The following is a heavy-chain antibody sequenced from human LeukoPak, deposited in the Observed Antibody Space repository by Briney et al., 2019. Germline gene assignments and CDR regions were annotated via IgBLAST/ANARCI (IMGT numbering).Heavy chain of an antibody. CDR2: IRYDGSNK. D-gene: IGHD3-10*01. CDR3: ARTRVTMVRGTSFDY. Sequence: AGGSLRLSCVVSGFSFSNLYMTWIRQAPGKGLEWVAFIRYDGSNKYYADSVKGRFTISRDNSKNTLYLQMNSLRAEDTAVYYCARTRVTMVRGTSFDYWGQGTLVTVSS. V-gene: IGHV3-33*08. J-gene: IGHJ4*02. CDR1: GFSFSNLY.